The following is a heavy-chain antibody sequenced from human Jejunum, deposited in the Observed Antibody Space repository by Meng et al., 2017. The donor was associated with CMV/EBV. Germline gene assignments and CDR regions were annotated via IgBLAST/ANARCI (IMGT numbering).Heavy chain of an antibody. D-gene: IGHD1-26*01. V-gene: IGHV1-2*02. CDR3: ARVRWEATMAGDY. CDR2: MNPKSGGV. J-gene: IGHJ4*02. CDR1: GNPFPEYY. Sequence: KASGNPFPEYYLQWVRQAPGQGPECMGWMNPKSGGVKYAQKFQGRVTMTRDRSTSTVYMELSSLTSDDSAVYYCARVRWEATMAGDYWGQGTLVTVSS.